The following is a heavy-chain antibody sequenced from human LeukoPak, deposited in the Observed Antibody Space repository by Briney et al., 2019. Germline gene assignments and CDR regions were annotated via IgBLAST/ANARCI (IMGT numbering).Heavy chain of an antibody. CDR2: IYHSGST. J-gene: IGHJ5*02. CDR1: GYSISSGYY. D-gene: IGHD2-15*01. Sequence: SETLSLTRAVSGYSISSGYYWGWIRQPPGKGLEWIGSIYHSGSTYYNPSLKSRVTISVDTSKNQFSLKLSSVTAADTAVYYCARAAGYCSGGSCYSRDNWFDLWGQGTLVTVSS. CDR3: ARAAGYCSGGSCYSRDNWFDL. V-gene: IGHV4-38-2*01.